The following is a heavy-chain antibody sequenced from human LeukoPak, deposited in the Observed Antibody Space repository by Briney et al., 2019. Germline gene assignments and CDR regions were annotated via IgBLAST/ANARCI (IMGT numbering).Heavy chain of an antibody. Sequence: GASVKVSCKASGYTFTDYYMHWVRQAPGQGLEWMGWINPNSGGTNYAQKFQGRVTMTRDTSISTAYMELSRLRSDDTAVYYCARELLWFGEPPYYYYGMDDWGQGTTVTVSS. CDR3: ARELLWFGEPPYYYYGMDD. V-gene: IGHV1-2*02. CDR1: GYTFTDYY. D-gene: IGHD3-10*01. J-gene: IGHJ6*02. CDR2: INPNSGGT.